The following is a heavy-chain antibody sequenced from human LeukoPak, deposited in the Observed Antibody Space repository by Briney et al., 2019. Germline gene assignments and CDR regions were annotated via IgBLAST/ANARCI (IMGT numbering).Heavy chain of an antibody. CDR1: GGSINSSIYH. CDR2: INHRGIT. V-gene: IGHV4-39*07. CDR3: ARAKRITMVRGVSPTPAPLDY. J-gene: IGHJ4*02. D-gene: IGHD3-10*01. Sequence: SETLSLTCTVSGGSINSSIYHWGWIREPPGKRLEWIGEINHRGITNYNPSLKSRVTISVDTSKNQFSMKLSSVTAADTAVYYCARAKRITMVRGVSPTPAPLDYWGQGTLVTVSS.